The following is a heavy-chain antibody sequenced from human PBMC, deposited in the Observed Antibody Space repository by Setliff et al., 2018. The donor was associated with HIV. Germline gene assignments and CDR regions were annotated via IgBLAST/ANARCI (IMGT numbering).Heavy chain of an antibody. D-gene: IGHD3-22*01. V-gene: IGHV1-8*02. J-gene: IGHJ4*02. CDR1: GYTFTSYD. CDR2: MNPNSGNT. Sequence: ASVKVSCKASGYTFTSYDINWVRQATGQGLEWMGWMNPNSGNTGYAQKFQGRVTMTRNTSISTAYMELSSLRSEDTAVYYCARISGNDRGGYYYHYFGYWGQGTLVTVSS. CDR3: ARISGNDRGGYYYHYFGY.